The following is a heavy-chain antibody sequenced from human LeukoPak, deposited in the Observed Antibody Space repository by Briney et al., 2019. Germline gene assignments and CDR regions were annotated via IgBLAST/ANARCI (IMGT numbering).Heavy chain of an antibody. CDR3: AKGSGIAVAGNFDY. D-gene: IGHD6-19*01. CDR2: ISGSGGST. CDR1: GFTFSSYG. V-gene: IGHV3-23*01. Sequence: GGSLRLSCAASGFTFSSYGMSWVRQAPGKGLEWVSAISGSGGSTYYADSVKGRFTISRDNSKNSLYLQMNSLRTEDTALYYCAKGSGIAVAGNFDYWGQGTLATVSS. J-gene: IGHJ4*02.